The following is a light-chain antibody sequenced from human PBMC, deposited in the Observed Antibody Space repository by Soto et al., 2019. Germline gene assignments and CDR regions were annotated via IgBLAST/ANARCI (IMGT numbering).Light chain of an antibody. CDR2: EVS. J-gene: IGLJ1*01. V-gene: IGLV2-14*01. CDR3: SSYTNTTTLEV. Sequence: QSVLTQPASVSGSPGQSITISCAGTSSDVGGYNYVSWYQQHPGKAPKLLLYEVSNRPSWVSDRFSGSKSANTASLTISGLQAEEEANYYCSSYTNTTTLEVFGHGIKVIV. CDR1: SSDVGGYNY.